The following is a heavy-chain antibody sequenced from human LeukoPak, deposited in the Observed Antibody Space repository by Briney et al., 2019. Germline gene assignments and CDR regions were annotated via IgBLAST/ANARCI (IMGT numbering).Heavy chain of an antibody. CDR3: ARDKVVGATHFDY. V-gene: IGHV3-30*03. Sequence: PGGSLRLSCAASGFTFSSYGMHWVRQAPGKGLEGVAVISYDGSNKYYADSVKGRFTISRDNSKNTLYLQMNSLRAEDTAVYYCARDKVVGATHFDYWGQGTLVTVSS. CDR1: GFTFSSYG. D-gene: IGHD1-26*01. J-gene: IGHJ4*02. CDR2: ISYDGSNK.